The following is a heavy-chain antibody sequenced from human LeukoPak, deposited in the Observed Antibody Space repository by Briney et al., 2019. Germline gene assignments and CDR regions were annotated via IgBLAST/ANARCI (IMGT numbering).Heavy chain of an antibody. J-gene: IGHJ4*02. Sequence: SETLSLTCTVSGGSISRYYWSWIRQPPRKGLEWIGYIYYSGSTNYNPSLKSRVTISVDTSKTQFSLKLSSVTAADTAVYYCARSTRYDVLTGDDYWGQGTLVTVSS. D-gene: IGHD3-9*01. CDR3: ARSTRYDVLTGDDY. V-gene: IGHV4-59*01. CDR1: GGSISRYY. CDR2: IYYSGST.